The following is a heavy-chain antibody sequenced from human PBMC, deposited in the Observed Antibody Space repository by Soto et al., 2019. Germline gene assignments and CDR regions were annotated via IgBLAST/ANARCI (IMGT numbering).Heavy chain of an antibody. CDR2: INGDGSTT. D-gene: IGHD5-12*01. J-gene: IGHJ5*02. Sequence: EVQLVESGGGLVQPGGSLRLSCAASGFNFNFFWMHWVRQAPGKGLVWVSRINGDGSTTDYADSVKGRFTISRDNAKNTLLLQMDSWRVEDTAVYYCVRDSPTNLEDADTVASWFDPWGQGTLVTVSS. CDR1: GFNFNFFW. V-gene: IGHV3-74*01. CDR3: VRDSPTNLEDADTVASWFDP.